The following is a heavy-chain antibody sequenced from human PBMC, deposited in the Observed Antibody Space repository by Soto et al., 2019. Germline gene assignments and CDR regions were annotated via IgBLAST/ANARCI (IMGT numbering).Heavy chain of an antibody. Sequence: PSETLSLTCAVYGGSFSGYYWSWIRQPPGKGLEWIGEINHSGSTNNNPSLKSRITISVDTSGNQFSLKLSSVTAPDTAVYFCARTYCTTTACQAHGIDVWGQGTTVTVSS. CDR1: GGSFSGYY. CDR2: INHSGST. CDR3: ARTYCTTTACQAHGIDV. D-gene: IGHD4-4*01. J-gene: IGHJ6*02. V-gene: IGHV4-34*01.